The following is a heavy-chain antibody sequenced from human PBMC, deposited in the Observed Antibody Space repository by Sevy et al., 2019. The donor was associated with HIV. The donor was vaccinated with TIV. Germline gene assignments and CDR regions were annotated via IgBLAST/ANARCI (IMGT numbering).Heavy chain of an antibody. D-gene: IGHD2-21*02. CDR2: IDWNSGI. V-gene: IGHV3-9*01. CDR3: AKVSTRLTMVTAEQQSPYWYFDL. J-gene: IGHJ2*01. CDR1: GFTFHSYA. Sequence: GGSLRLSCAASGFTFHSYAMHWVRQAPGKGLEWVSGIDWNSGIDYADSVKGRFTISRDNAKDSLYLQMKSLRPEDTALYHCAKVSTRLTMVTAEQQSPYWYFDLWGLGTLVTVSS.